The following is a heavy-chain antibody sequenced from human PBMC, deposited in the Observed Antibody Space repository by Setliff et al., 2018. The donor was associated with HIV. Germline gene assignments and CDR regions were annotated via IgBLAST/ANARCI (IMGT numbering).Heavy chain of an antibody. CDR3: TRHGRYCGAYGCVYGFDI. CDR2: IHTSGNT. J-gene: IGHJ3*02. V-gene: IGHV4-61*02. D-gene: IGHD2-21*01. CDR1: GGSISSGDYY. Sequence: SETLSLTCTVSGGSISSGDYYWTWIRQPAGKGLQWIGRIHTSGNTNYNRSLKSRVTISVDTSKSQFSLKLTSVTAADTAMYYCTRHGRYCGAYGCVYGFDIWGQGTTVTVSS.